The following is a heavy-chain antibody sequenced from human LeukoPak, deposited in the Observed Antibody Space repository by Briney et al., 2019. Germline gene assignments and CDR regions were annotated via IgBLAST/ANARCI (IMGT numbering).Heavy chain of an antibody. J-gene: IGHJ4*02. Sequence: SETLSLTCAVSGASISTNNWWGWVRQSPGKGLEWIGEIYHNGNRNYNPSLKSRLTISVDKSKNQFSLNQSSVTAADTAVYYCGRYSGSYYERWGQGTLVTVSS. D-gene: IGHD1-26*01. CDR2: IYHNGNR. CDR1: GASISTNNW. CDR3: GRYSGSYYER. V-gene: IGHV4-4*02.